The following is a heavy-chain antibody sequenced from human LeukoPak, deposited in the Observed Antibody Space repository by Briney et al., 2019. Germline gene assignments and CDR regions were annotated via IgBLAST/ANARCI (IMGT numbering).Heavy chain of an antibody. CDR3: ARETPDSSGWD. J-gene: IGHJ4*02. CDR1: GFTFSSYE. Sequence: PGGSLRLSCAASGFTFSSYEMNWVRQAPGKGLEWVANIKQDGSEKNYVDSVKGRFIISRDNAKNSLYLQMNSLRAEDTAVYYCARETPDSSGWDWGQGTLVTVSS. V-gene: IGHV3-7*01. CDR2: IKQDGSEK. D-gene: IGHD6-19*01.